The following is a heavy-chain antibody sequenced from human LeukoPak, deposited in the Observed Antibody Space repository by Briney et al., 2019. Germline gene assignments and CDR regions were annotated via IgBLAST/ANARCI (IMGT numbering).Heavy chain of an antibody. CDR1: GYTLTELS. CDR3: AGSLGYCTSNFCYLKY. V-gene: IGHV1-24*01. D-gene: IGHD2-2*01. J-gene: IGHJ4*02. Sequence: GASVKVSCKVSGYTLTELSTHWVRQAPGKGLEWMGGFDPEDGETIYAQKFQGRVTMTTDTYTNTAYMELRSLRSDDTAVYYCAGSLGYCTSNFCYLKYWGQGTLVTVSS. CDR2: FDPEDGET.